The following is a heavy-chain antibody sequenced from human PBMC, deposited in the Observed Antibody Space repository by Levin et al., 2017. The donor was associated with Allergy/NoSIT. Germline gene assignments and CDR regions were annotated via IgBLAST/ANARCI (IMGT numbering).Heavy chain of an antibody. V-gene: IGHV1-46*01. D-gene: IGHD6-13*01. CDR3: ARDVAAGKNYFDY. Sequence: ASVKVSCKASGYSFTSYHIHWVRQAPGQGLEWMGIINPSSGIAANAQKFQGRVTMTRDTSTSTVYMELSSLRSEDTAVYYCARDVAAGKNYFDYWGQGTLVTVSS. CDR1: GYSFTSYH. CDR2: INPSSGIA. J-gene: IGHJ4*02.